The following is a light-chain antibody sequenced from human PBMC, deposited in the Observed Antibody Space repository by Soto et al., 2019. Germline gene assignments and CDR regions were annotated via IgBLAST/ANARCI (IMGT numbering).Light chain of an antibody. V-gene: IGKV1-39*01. Sequence: IDVTQSPSSLSASVEHIVLITCRASQSISNHLNWYQQKQGKAPKLLIFAASSLQSGVPSRLSGSRYGPDLTLTISSMKNEEFATYYCQQSYSTPPTFGHRTKVDI. CDR1: QSISNH. J-gene: IGKJ1*01. CDR3: QQSYSTPPT. CDR2: AAS.